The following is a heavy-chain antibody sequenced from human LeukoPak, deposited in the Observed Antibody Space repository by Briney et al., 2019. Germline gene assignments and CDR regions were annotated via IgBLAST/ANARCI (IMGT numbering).Heavy chain of an antibody. CDR2: IYTSGST. CDR3: ATTYYYDSSGYRLFDY. V-gene: IGHV4-4*07. Sequence: SETLSLTCIVFGGSISDYYWSWIRQPAGKGLEWIGRIYTSGSTNYNPSLKSRVTMSVDTSKNQFSLKLSSVTAADTAVYYCATTYYYDSSGYRLFDYWGQGTLVTVSS. J-gene: IGHJ4*02. CDR1: GGSISDYY. D-gene: IGHD3-22*01.